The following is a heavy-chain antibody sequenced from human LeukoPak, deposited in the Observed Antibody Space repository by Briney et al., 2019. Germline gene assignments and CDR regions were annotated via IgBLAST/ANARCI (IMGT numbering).Heavy chain of an antibody. CDR1: GFTFSSYG. V-gene: IGHV3-33*01. Sequence: GGSLRLSCAASGFTFSSYGMHWVRQAPGKGLEWVAVIWYDGSNKYYADSVKGRFTISRDNSKNTLYLQMNSLRAEDTAVYYCARGDYYDSSGYYYGGGEFDYWGQGTLVTVSS. J-gene: IGHJ4*02. D-gene: IGHD3-22*01. CDR2: IWYDGSNK. CDR3: ARGDYYDSSGYYYGGGEFDY.